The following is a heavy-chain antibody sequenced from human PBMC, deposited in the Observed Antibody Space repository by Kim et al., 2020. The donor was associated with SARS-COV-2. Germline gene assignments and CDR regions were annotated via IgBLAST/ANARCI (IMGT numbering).Heavy chain of an antibody. CDR2: RCSGGST. J-gene: IGHJ6*04. V-gene: IGHV3-23*01. CDR3: ASEGV. Sequence: RCSGGSTHYAGAVKGRFTISRDNSKNTRYLQMNSLRAEDTAVYYCASEGVWGKGTTVTVSS.